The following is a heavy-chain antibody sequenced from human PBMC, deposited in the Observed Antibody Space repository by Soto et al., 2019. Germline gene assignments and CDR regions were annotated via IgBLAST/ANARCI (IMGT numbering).Heavy chain of an antibody. CDR3: ARDPAP. Sequence: SETLSLTCAVYGGSISGHYWNWIRQPPGKGLEWIGEINHSGRTNYNPSLKSRVTISVDTSKNQFSLNLGSVTAADTAVYYCARDPAPWGQGTLVT. CDR1: GGSISGHY. CDR2: INHSGRT. V-gene: IGHV4-34*01. J-gene: IGHJ5*02.